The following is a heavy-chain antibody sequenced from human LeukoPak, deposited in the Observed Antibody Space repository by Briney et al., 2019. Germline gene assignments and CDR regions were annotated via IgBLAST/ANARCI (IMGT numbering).Heavy chain of an antibody. Sequence: ASVKVSCKASGYTFTSYYIHWVRQAPGQGLEWMGWINPNSGGTNYAQKFQGRVTMTRDTSISTAYMELSRLRSDDTAVYYCAREGPRIAADAFVIWGQGTMVTVSS. CDR1: GYTFTSYY. J-gene: IGHJ3*02. D-gene: IGHD6-13*01. CDR2: INPNSGGT. CDR3: AREGPRIAADAFVI. V-gene: IGHV1-2*02.